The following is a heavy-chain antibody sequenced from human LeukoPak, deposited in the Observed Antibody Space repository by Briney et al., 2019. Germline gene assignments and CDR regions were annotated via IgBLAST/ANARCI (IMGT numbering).Heavy chain of an antibody. CDR1: GFTFNSYW. V-gene: IGHV3-74*01. D-gene: IGHD1-20*01. J-gene: IGHJ4*02. CDR2: INSDGSST. Sequence: PGGSLRLSCAASGFTFNSYWMHWVRQAPGEGLVWVSRINSDGSSTSYADSVKGRFTISRDNAKNTLYLQMNSLRAEDTAVYYCAREDSWNDKGNDYWGQGTLVTVSS. CDR3: AREDSWNDKGNDY.